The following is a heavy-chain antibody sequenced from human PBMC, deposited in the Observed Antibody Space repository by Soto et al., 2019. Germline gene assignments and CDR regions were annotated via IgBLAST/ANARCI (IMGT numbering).Heavy chain of an antibody. V-gene: IGHV4-59*08. Sequence: SETLSLTCAFSGGSINDHYWSWIRQPPGKGLECIGYVYRSGDINYNPSLNGRATILLDTSKSQFSLNLRSVTAADTAIYYCARTARLLDYWGQGILVTVSS. CDR3: ARTARLLDY. CDR2: VYRSGDI. J-gene: IGHJ4*02. CDR1: GGSINDHY.